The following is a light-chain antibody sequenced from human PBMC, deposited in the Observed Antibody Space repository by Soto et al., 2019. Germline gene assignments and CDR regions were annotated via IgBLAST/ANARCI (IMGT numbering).Light chain of an antibody. J-gene: IGKJ4*01. CDR3: QQRSNWPLT. CDR1: QSVSSN. CDR2: DAS. Sequence: EIVMTQSPATLSVSPWERATLSCRASQSVSSNLAWYQQKPGQAPRLLIYDASNRATGIPARFSGSGPGTDFTLTISSLEPEDFAVYYCQQRSNWPLTFGGGTKVDIK. V-gene: IGKV3D-11*02.